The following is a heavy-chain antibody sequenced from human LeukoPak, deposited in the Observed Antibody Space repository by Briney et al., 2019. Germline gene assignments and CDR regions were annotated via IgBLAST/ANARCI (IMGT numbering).Heavy chain of an antibody. V-gene: IGHV3-20*04. CDR3: ARSMVRGVTPDY. CDR2: INWNGGST. CDR1: GFNFDDYG. D-gene: IGHD3-10*01. Sequence: PGGSLRLSCAVSGFNFDDYGMNWVRQAPGKGLEWVSGINWNGGSTGYADSVKGRFTISRDNAKNSLYLQMNSLRAEDTALYYCARSMVRGVTPDYWGQGTLVTVSS. J-gene: IGHJ4*02.